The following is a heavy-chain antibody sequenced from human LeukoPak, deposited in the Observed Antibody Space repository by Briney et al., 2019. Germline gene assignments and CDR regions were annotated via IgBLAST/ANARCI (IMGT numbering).Heavy chain of an antibody. D-gene: IGHD2-15*01. J-gene: IGHJ4*02. V-gene: IGHV3-20*04. CDR1: GFTFGDYG. CDR2: INWNGGST. CDR3: ARGGYCSGGSCYNQIDY. Sequence: GGSLRLSCTASGFTFGDYGMSWVRQAPGKGLEWVSGINWNGGSTGYADSVKGRFTISRDNAKNSLYLQMNSLRAEDTALYYCARGGYCSGGSCYNQIDYWGQGTLVTVSS.